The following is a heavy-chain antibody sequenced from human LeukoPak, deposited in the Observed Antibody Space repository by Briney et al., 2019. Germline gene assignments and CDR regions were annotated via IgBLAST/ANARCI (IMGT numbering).Heavy chain of an antibody. CDR1: GYTFTSYG. Sequence: ASAKVSCKASGYTFTSYGISWVRQAPGQGREWMGWISAYNGNTNYAQKLQGRVTMTTDTSTSTAYMELRSLRSDDTAVYYCARRTTVTTSPYYYGMDVWGQGTTVTVSS. V-gene: IGHV1-18*01. CDR2: ISAYNGNT. CDR3: ARRTTVTTSPYYYGMDV. D-gene: IGHD4-17*01. J-gene: IGHJ6*02.